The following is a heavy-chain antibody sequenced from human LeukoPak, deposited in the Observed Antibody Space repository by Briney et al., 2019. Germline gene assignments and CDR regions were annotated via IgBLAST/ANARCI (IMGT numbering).Heavy chain of an antibody. J-gene: IGHJ4*02. Sequence: GGSLKLSCAASGFTFSSYSMNWVRQAPGKGLEWVSHVTASGTAMFYADSVKGRFTISRDNAKNSLYLQMNSLRDEDTAVYYCASSGSYRFDYWGQGTLVTVSS. CDR3: ASSGSYRFDY. CDR1: GFTFSSYS. V-gene: IGHV3-48*02. D-gene: IGHD1-26*01. CDR2: VTASGTAM.